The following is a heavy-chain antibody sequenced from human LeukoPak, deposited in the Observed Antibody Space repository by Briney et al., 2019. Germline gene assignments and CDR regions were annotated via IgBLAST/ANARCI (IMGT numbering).Heavy chain of an antibody. Sequence: GGSLRLSWAASGFNFSTYSMNWVRQAPGKGLEWVSCISSSSSYIYYGDSVKGRFTISRDNAKNSLYLQVNSLRAEDTAVYYCARDQGIVAAEVRGAFDIWGQGTMVTVSS. CDR3: ARDQGIVAAEVRGAFDI. CDR1: GFNFSTYS. J-gene: IGHJ3*02. D-gene: IGHD6-13*01. CDR2: ISSSSSYI. V-gene: IGHV3-21*01.